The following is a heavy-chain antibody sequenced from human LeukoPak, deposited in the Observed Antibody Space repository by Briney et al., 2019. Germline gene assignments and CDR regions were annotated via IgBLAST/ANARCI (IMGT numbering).Heavy chain of an antibody. Sequence: PGGSLRLSCAASGFTFSNYGMHWVRQAPDKGLEWVAFLQNDGSDTHYADSVEGRFTISRDNSKNTLYLQMNSLRAEDTAVYYCAKDEGELLLGYWGQGTLVTVSS. D-gene: IGHD1-26*01. CDR1: GFTFSNYG. CDR3: AKDEGELLLGY. J-gene: IGHJ4*02. CDR2: LQNDGSDT. V-gene: IGHV3-30*02.